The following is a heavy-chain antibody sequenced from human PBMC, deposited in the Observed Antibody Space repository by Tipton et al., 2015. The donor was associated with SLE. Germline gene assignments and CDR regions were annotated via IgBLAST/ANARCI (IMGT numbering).Heavy chain of an antibody. CDR3: ARTCYYDSSGPPYGMDV. CDR1: GYTFTSYG. Sequence: QSGPEVKKPGASVKVSCKASGYTFTSYGISWVRQAPGQGLEWMGWISAYNGNTNYAQKLQGRVTMTTDTSTSTAYMELRSLRSDDTAVYYCARTCYYDSSGPPYGMDVWGQGATVTVSS. D-gene: IGHD3-22*01. CDR2: ISAYNGNT. J-gene: IGHJ6*02. V-gene: IGHV1-18*01.